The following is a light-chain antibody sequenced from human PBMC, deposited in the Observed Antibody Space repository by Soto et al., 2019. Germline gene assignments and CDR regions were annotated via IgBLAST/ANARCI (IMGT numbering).Light chain of an antibody. Sequence: EIVLTQSPGTRSWSPGERATLSGRASQSVSSNYLTWYQQKPGQAPRLLIYGASSRATGIPDRFSGSGSGTDFTLTISRLEPEDFAVYYCQQYGSSPGTFGQGTKVDI. CDR3: QQYGSSPGT. CDR2: GAS. J-gene: IGKJ1*01. CDR1: QSVSSNY. V-gene: IGKV3-20*01.